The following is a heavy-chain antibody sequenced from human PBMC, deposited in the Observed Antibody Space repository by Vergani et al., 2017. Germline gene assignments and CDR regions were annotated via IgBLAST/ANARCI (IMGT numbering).Heavy chain of an antibody. Sequence: QVQLVQSGAEVKKPGASVKVSCKASGYTFTSFGISWVRQAPGQGLEWMGWISAYNGNTNYAQKLQGRVTMTTDTSTSTAYMELRGLRSDDTAVYYCAREGGGYCSSHRGGDCYSYYFDYWGQGTLVTVSS. CDR2: ISAYNGNT. V-gene: IGHV1-18*01. CDR1: GYTFTSFG. J-gene: IGHJ4*02. D-gene: IGHD2-21*01. CDR3: AREGGGYCSSHRGGDCYSYYFDY.